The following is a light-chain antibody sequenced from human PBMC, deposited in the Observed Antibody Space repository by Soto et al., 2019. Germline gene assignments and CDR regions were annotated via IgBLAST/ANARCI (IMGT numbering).Light chain of an antibody. CDR3: QQYDKWPPGRT. Sequence: VVLTQSPVTLSVSPGEGATLSCRASQSVGRNLAWYQQTPGQAPRLLIYGASTRAAGIPVRFTGSGSGTEFRLTITSLRAEDFAVYYCQQYDKWPPGRTFAQGTRVEI. V-gene: IGKV3-15*01. J-gene: IGKJ1*01. CDR1: QSVGRN. CDR2: GAS.